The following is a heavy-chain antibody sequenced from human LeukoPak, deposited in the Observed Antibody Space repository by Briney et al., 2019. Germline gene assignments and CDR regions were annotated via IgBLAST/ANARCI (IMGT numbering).Heavy chain of an antibody. CDR1: SDY. CDR3: ASISGYFEY. CDR2: IVGSGGTT. J-gene: IGHJ4*02. D-gene: IGHD3-3*01. V-gene: IGHV3-23*01. Sequence: SDYMGGRRQAQGKGLEWVSAIVGSGGTTFYADSVKGRFTISRDNSKNTQYLQMNSLRAEDTAVYYCASISGYFEYWGQGTLVSVSS.